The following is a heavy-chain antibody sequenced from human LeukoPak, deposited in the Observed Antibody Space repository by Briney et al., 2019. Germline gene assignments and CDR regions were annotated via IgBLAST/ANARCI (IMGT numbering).Heavy chain of an antibody. Sequence: GGSLRLSCSASGFAVRGYTMNWVRQAPGKGLEWVSSISGYINYADPVKGRFTVSRDIAERSVYLQLNSLRVEDTAVYFCTRGGGYCSGDPCHSYDAFDVWGQGTMVTVSS. CDR3: TRGGGYCSGDPCHSYDAFDV. CDR1: GFAVRGYT. D-gene: IGHD2-15*01. J-gene: IGHJ3*01. CDR2: ISGYI. V-gene: IGHV3-21*01.